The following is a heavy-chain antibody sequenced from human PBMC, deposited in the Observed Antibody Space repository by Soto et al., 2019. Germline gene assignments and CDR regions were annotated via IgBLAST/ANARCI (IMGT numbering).Heavy chain of an antibody. D-gene: IGHD1-20*01. CDR3: ASTVYLIDAFDI. V-gene: IGHV3-48*01. Sequence: GGALRLSCAASGFTFSSYSMNWVRQAPGKGLEWVSYISSSSSTIYYADSVKGRFTISRDNAKNSLYLQMNSLRAGDTAVYYCASTVYLIDAFDIWGQGTMVTVSS. CDR1: GFTFSSYS. CDR2: ISSSSSTI. J-gene: IGHJ3*02.